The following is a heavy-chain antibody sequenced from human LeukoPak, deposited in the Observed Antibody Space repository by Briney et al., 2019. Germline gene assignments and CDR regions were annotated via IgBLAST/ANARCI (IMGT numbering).Heavy chain of an antibody. Sequence: SETLSLTCAVYGGSFSGYYWSWIRQPPGKGLEWIGEINHSGSTNYNPSLKGRVTISVDTSKNQFSLKLSSVTAADTAVYYCARGLTVTTRAPDYWGQGTLVTVSS. CDR3: ARGLTVTTRAPDY. CDR2: INHSGST. D-gene: IGHD4-17*01. J-gene: IGHJ4*02. CDR1: GGSFSGYY. V-gene: IGHV4-34*01.